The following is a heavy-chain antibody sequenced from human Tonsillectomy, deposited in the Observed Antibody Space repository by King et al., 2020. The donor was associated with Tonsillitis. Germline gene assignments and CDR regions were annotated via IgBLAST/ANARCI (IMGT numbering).Heavy chain of an antibody. CDR2: IIPIFDTR. V-gene: IGHV1-69*01. Sequence: QLVQSGAEVKKPGSSVKVSCKASGGTFSSYAISWVRQAPGQGLECMGGIIPIFDTRNYAQKFRDRVTISADESTSTVYIEMSSLKSEDAAVYYCARGGMDRNWFDPWGQGTLVTVS. CDR3: ARGGMDRNWFDP. CDR1: GGTFSSYA. D-gene: IGHD2-2*03. J-gene: IGHJ5*02.